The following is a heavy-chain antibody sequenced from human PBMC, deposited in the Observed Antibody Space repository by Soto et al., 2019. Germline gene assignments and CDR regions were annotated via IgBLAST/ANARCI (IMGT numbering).Heavy chain of an antibody. CDR1: GYTFTTHG. D-gene: IGHD2-15*01. CDR2: VAGDNGHR. Sequence: GASVKVSCKASGYTFTTHGISWVRQAPGQGLEWMGWVAGDNGHRNYAQSLQGRVTMTTDTSTNTAYMELRSLRSDDTAVYYCARDLGYCRGGTCYLEWFDPRG. CDR3: ARDLGYCRGGTCYLEWFDP. J-gene: IGHJ5*02. V-gene: IGHV1-18*01.